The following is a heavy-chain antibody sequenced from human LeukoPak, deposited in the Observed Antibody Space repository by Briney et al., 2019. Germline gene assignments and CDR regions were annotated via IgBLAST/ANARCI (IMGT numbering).Heavy chain of an antibody. Sequence: GGSLRLSCAASGFTFRSYDIHWVRQATGKGLEWVSGIGTAGEIYYPGSVKGRFTISRENAKNSLYLQMNSLRAEDTAVYYCARGDYDFWSGYYYYYYMDVWGKGTTVTVSS. J-gene: IGHJ6*03. CDR2: IGTAGEI. CDR3: ARGDYDFWSGYYYYYYMDV. D-gene: IGHD3-3*01. V-gene: IGHV3-13*01. CDR1: GFTFRSYD.